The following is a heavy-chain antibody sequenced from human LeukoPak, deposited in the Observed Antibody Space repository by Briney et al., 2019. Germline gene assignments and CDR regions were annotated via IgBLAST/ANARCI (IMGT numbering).Heavy chain of an antibody. CDR1: GYTFTSYY. J-gene: IGHJ4*02. Sequence: ASVKVSCKASGYTFTSYYMHWVRQAPGQGLEHVGWINPNTGGASYAQKFRGRVTMTRDTSINTVYMELTRLTSDDTAVYYCARGHPSAEPPDYWGQGSLVTVSS. CDR3: ARGHPSAEPPDY. CDR2: INPNTGGA. D-gene: IGHD1-14*01. V-gene: IGHV1-2*02.